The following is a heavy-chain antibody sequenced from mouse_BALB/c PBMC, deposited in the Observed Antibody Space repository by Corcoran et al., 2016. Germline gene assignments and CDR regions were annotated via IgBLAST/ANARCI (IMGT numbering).Heavy chain of an antibody. V-gene: IGHV1-18*01. CDR3: ARTYYRYDERNSMDY. D-gene: IGHD2-14*01. CDR1: GYSFTGYT. J-gene: IGHJ4*01. Sequence: EVQLQQSGPELVKPGASMKISCKASGYSFTGYTMNWVKQSHGKNLEWIGLINPYNGGTSYNQKFKGKATLTVDKSSSTAYMELRSLTSEDSAVYYCARTYYRYDERNSMDYWGQGTSVTVSS. CDR2: INPYNGGT.